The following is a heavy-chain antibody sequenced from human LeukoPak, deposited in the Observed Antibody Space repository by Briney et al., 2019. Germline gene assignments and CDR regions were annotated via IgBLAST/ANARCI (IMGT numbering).Heavy chain of an antibody. J-gene: IGHJ4*02. CDR2: ITSYDGET. D-gene: IGHD4-17*01. CDR3: ARDPDFGENT. Sequence: ASVKVSCKASGYTFTSYGISWVRQAPGRGLEWMGLITSYDGETNYAQKFQDRVTITTDTATSTAFLEVRSLTSDDTAVYFCARDPDFGENTWGQGTLVIVSS. V-gene: IGHV1-18*01. CDR1: GYTFTSYG.